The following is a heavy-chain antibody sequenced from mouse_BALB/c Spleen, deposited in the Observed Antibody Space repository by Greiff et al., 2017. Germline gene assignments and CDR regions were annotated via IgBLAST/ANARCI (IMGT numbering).Heavy chain of an antibody. D-gene: IGHD3-2*01. V-gene: IGHV5-17*02. J-gene: IGHJ2*01. CDR1: GFTFSSFG. CDR3: ARDRVSTLHYFDY. CDR2: ISSGSSTI. Sequence: EVKLVESGGGLVQPGGSRKLSCAASGFTFSSFGMHWVRQAPEKGLEWVAYISSGSSTIYYADTVKGRFTISRDNPKNTLFLQMTSLRSEDTAMYYCARDRVSTLHYFDYWGQGTTLTVSS.